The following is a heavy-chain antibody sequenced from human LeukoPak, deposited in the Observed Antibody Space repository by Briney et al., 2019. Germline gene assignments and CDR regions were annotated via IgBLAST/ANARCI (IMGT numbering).Heavy chain of an antibody. CDR2: IIPIFGTA. Sequence: RASVKVSCKASGGTFSSYAISWVRQAPGQGLEWMGRIIPIFGTANYAQKFQGRVTITTDEFTSTAYMELSSLRSEDTAVYYCARERIGYCSGGSCYSQRQRYFDYWGQGTLVTVSS. J-gene: IGHJ4*02. V-gene: IGHV1-69*05. CDR3: ARERIGYCSGGSCYSQRQRYFDY. CDR1: GGTFSSYA. D-gene: IGHD2-15*01.